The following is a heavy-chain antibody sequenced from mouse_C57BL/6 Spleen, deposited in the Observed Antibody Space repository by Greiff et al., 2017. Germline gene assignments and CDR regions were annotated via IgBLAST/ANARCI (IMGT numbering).Heavy chain of an antibody. D-gene: IGHD2-3*01. CDR3: ARGPIYDGYYPFAY. CDR1: GYTFTSYG. Sequence: QVQLQQSGAELARPGASVKLSCKASGYTFTSYGISWVKQRTGQGLEWIGEIYPRSGNTYYNEKFKGKATLTADKSSSTAYMELRSLTSEDSAVYFCARGPIYDGYYPFAYWGQGTLVTVSA. V-gene: IGHV1-81*01. CDR2: IYPRSGNT. J-gene: IGHJ3*01.